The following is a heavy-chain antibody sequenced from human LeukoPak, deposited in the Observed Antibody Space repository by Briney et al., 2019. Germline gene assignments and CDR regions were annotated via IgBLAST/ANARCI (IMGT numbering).Heavy chain of an antibody. D-gene: IGHD3-22*01. V-gene: IGHV1-2*02. CDR1: GYTFTGYY. CDR2: INPNSGGT. Sequence: ASVKVSCKASGYTFTGYYMHWVRQAPGQGLEWMGWINPNSGGTNYAQKSQGRVTMTRDTSISTAYMELSRLRSDDTAVYYCARASERITMIVVVITTVSNFDYWGQGTLVTVSS. CDR3: ARASERITMIVVVITTVSNFDY. J-gene: IGHJ4*02.